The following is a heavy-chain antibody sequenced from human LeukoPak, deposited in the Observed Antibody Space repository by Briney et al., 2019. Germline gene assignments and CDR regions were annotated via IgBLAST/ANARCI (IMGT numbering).Heavy chain of an antibody. D-gene: IGHD3-22*01. CDR3: GRGGYYYDSSGPGPRY. V-gene: IGHV4-34*01. CDR2: INHSGST. CDR1: GGSFSGYY. Sequence: SETLSLTCAVYGGSFSGYYWSWIRQPPGKGLEWIGEINHSGSTNYNPSLKSRVTISVDTSKNQFSLELRSVTAADQGVFFRGRGGYYYDSSGPGPRYWGQGTLVTVSS. J-gene: IGHJ4*02.